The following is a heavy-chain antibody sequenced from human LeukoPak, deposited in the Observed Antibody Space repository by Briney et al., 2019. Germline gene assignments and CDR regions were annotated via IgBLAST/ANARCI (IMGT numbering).Heavy chain of an antibody. J-gene: IGHJ6*03. CDR2: ISSSGSTI. D-gene: IGHD4-17*01. CDR3: ARGVYGDSYYYYYMDV. Sequence: GGSLRLSCAASGFTFSDYYMSWIRQAPGKGLEWVSYISSSGSTIYYADSVKGRFTISRDNAKNSLYLQMNSLRAEDTAVYFCARGVYGDSYYYYYMDVWGKGTTVTISS. V-gene: IGHV3-11*04. CDR1: GFTFSDYY.